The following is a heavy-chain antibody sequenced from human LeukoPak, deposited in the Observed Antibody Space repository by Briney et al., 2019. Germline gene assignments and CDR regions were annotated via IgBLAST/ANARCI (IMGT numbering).Heavy chain of an antibody. D-gene: IGHD1-1*01. V-gene: IGHV3-49*03. CDR3: IRGGANSPFDY. Sequence: GSLRLSCTASGFTFGGYTMSWFRQAPGKGLEWVGFIRSKAYGGTTEDAASVKGRFTISRDDSKSIAYLQMNSLKIEDTAVYYCIRGGANSPFDYWGQGALVTVSS. CDR1: GFTFGGYT. CDR2: IRSKAYGGTT. J-gene: IGHJ4*02.